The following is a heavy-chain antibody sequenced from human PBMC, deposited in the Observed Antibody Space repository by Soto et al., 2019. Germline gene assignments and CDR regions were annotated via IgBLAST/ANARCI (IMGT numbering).Heavy chain of an antibody. V-gene: IGHV4-39*01. CDR3: ASQRAVAGTYYFDY. D-gene: IGHD6-19*01. CDR1: GGSISSISYY. J-gene: IGHJ4*02. CDR2: IYYSGST. Sequence: PSETLSLTCTVSGGSISSISYYWGWIRQPPGKGLEWIGSIYYSGSTYYNLSLKSRVTISVDTSKNQFSLKLSSVTAADTAVYYCASQRAVAGTYYFDYWGQGTLVTVSS.